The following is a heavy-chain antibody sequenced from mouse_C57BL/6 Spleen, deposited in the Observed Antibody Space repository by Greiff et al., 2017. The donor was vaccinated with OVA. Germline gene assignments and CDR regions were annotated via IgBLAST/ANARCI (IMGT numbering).Heavy chain of an antibody. J-gene: IGHJ4*01. CDR3: ARAGYYAMDY. CDR2: IYPGDGDT. CDR1: GYAFSSYW. V-gene: IGHV1-80*01. Sequence: VKLVESGAELVKPGASVKISCTASGYAFSSYWMNWVKQRPGKGLEWIGQIYPGDGDTNYNGKFKGKATLTADKSSSTAYMQLSSLTSEDSAVYICARAGYYAMDYWGQGTSVTVSS.